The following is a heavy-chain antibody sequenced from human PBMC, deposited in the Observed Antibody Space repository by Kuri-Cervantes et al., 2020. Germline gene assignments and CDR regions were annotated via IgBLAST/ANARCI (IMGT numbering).Heavy chain of an antibody. CDR1: GFTFSSYA. CDR3: AKLGLGY. Sequence: GGSLRLSCAASGFTFSSYAMTWVRQAPGKGLEWVSTISGGGDYTYHADSVKGRFTISRDNSKHTLHLQMNSLRVEDTAVYYCAKLGLGYWGHGTLVTVSS. J-gene: IGHJ4*01. V-gene: IGHV3-23*01. D-gene: IGHD7-27*01. CDR2: ISGGGDYT.